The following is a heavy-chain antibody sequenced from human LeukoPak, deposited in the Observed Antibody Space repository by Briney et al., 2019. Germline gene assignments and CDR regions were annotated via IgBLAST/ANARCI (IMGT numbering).Heavy chain of an antibody. Sequence: SETLSLTCAVYGGSFSGYYWSWIRQPPGKGLEWIGEINHSGSTNYNPSLKSRVTISVDTSKNQFSLKLSSVTAADTAVYYCASASTAVAGYAFDIWGQGTMVTVSS. D-gene: IGHD6-19*01. V-gene: IGHV4-34*01. J-gene: IGHJ3*02. CDR1: GGSFSGYY. CDR2: INHSGST. CDR3: ASASTAVAGYAFDI.